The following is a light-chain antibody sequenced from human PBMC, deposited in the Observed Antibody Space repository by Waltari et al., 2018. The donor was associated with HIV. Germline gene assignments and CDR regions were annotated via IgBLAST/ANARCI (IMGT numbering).Light chain of an antibody. CDR1: NSNIGRNT. Sequence: QSVLTQPPSASGTPGQRVTISCSGSNSNIGRNTVNWYQQLPGTAPKLLISSNNQRPSGVADRFSGSKSGTSASLAISGLQSEDEADYYCAACDDSLNGVVFGGGTKLTVL. V-gene: IGLV1-44*01. CDR3: AACDDSLNGVV. CDR2: SNN. J-gene: IGLJ2*01.